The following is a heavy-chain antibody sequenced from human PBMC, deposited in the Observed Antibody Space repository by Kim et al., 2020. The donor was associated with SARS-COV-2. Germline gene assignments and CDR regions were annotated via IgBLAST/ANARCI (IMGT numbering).Heavy chain of an antibody. Sequence: SVKVSCKASGGTFSSYAISWVRQAPGQGLEWMGRIIPILGIANYAQKFQGRVTITADKSTSTAYMELSSLRSEDTAVYYCARLLRYSGYDQPPYYYYGM. CDR3: ARLLRYSGYDQPPYYYYGM. D-gene: IGHD5-12*01. J-gene: IGHJ6*01. CDR2: IIPILGIA. V-gene: IGHV1-69*04. CDR1: GGTFSSYA.